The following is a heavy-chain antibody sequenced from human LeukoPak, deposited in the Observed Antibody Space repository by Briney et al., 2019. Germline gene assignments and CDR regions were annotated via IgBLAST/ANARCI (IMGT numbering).Heavy chain of an antibody. CDR1: GLVFDEYA. J-gene: IGHJ4*02. CDR3: VKDMSYDSSGANFDY. Sequence: GGSLRLSCEASGLVFDEYAMHWVRQAAGKGLEWISRINWNAGSMTYADSVKGRFTISRHNAKNSLYLQTNSLRAEHTAFYYCVKDMSYDSSGANFDYWGQGTLVAVSS. CDR2: INWNAGSM. V-gene: IGHV3-9*01. D-gene: IGHD3-22*01.